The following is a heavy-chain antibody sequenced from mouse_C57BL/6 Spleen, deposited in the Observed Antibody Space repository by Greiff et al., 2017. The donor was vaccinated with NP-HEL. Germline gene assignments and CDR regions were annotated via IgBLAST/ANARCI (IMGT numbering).Heavy chain of an antibody. J-gene: IGHJ1*03. D-gene: IGHD2-4*01. Sequence: EVQLQESGPELVKPGASVKIPCKASGYTFTDYNMDWVKQSHGKSLEWIGDINPNNGGTIYNQKFKGKATLTVDKSSSTAYMELRSLTSEDTAVYYCARSRLIYYDYDWYFDVWGTGTTVTVSS. CDR3: ARSRLIYYDYDWYFDV. CDR2: INPNNGGT. V-gene: IGHV1-18*01. CDR1: GYTFTDYN.